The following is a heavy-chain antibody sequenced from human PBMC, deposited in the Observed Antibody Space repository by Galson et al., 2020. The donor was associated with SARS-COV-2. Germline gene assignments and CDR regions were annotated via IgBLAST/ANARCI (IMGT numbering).Heavy chain of an antibody. CDR3: EKDARYDCWSGYYLDY. CDR2: ISGSGGST. J-gene: IGHJ4*02. V-gene: IGHV3-23*01. Sequence: GESLKISCSASGFTFSSYAMSWVRQAPGKGLEWVSVISGSGGSTYYADSVKGRFTISRDNSKNTLYPQMNSLRDEDAAVYYCEKDARYDCWSGYYLDYWGQGSLVTVAS. CDR1: GFTFSSYA. D-gene: IGHD3-3*01.